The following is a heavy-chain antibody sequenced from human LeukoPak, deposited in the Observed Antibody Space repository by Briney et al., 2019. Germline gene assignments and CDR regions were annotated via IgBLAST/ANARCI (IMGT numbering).Heavy chain of an antibody. Sequence: ASVKVSCKASGYTFTSYDISWVRQAPGQGLEWMGWISAYNGNTHYAQKLQGRVTMTTDTSTSTVYMELRSLRSDDTAVYYCATAPINWGYFDYWGQGTLVTVSS. V-gene: IGHV1-18*01. CDR1: GYTFTSYD. CDR2: ISAYNGNT. J-gene: IGHJ4*02. D-gene: IGHD7-27*01. CDR3: ATAPINWGYFDY.